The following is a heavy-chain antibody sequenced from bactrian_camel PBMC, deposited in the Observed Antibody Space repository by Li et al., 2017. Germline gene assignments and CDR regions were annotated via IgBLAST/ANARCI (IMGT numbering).Heavy chain of an antibody. Sequence: HVQLVESGGGSVQSGGSLRLSCAASGHTPSPICMGWFRQAPGKEREGVAFISSYATTRYADSVKGRFTISQDNAKRTLYLQMNSLKPGDTARYYCAKGLYYGGAYYPFHYWGQGTQVTVS. D-gene: IGHD2*01. CDR1: GHTPSPIC. V-gene: IGHV3S68*01. J-gene: IGHJ4*01. CDR3: AKGLYYGGAYYPFHY. CDR2: ISSYATT.